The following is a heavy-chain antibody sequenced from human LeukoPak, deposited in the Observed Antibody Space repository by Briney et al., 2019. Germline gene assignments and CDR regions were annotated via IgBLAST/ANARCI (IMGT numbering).Heavy chain of an antibody. CDR3: AGASPGRVAAGNFYAVDV. CDR2: IYSGGGT. J-gene: IGHJ6*02. Sequence: GGSLRLSCAASGFTVSSNYMNWVRQAPGKGLEWVSVIYSGGGTYYADSVKGRFTISRDNSKNTLYLQMYSLRADDTAVYYCAGASPGRVAAGNFYAVDVWGQGTTVTVSS. CDR1: GFTVSSNY. V-gene: IGHV3-53*01. D-gene: IGHD6-13*01.